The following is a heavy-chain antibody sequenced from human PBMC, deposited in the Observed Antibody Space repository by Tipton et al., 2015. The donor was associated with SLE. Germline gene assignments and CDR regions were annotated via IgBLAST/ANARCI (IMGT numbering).Heavy chain of an antibody. J-gene: IGHJ6*02. CDR2: ISSSSSTI. CDR1: GGSISSSS. V-gene: IGHV3-11*04. D-gene: IGHD3-3*01. Sequence: TLSLTCTVSGGSISSSSYYWGWIRQPPGKGLEWVSYISSSSSTIYYADSVKGRFTISRDNAKNSLYLQMNSLRAEDTAVYYCARDWGITIWVYGMDVWGQGTTVTVSS. CDR3: ARDWGITIWVYGMDV.